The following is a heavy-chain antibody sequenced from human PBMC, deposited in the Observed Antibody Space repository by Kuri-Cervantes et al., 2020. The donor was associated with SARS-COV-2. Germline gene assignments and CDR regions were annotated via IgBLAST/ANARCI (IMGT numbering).Heavy chain of an antibody. Sequence: ASVKVSCKASGYTFTGYYMHWVRQAPGQGLEWMGWINPNSGGTNYAQMFQGRVTMTRDTSISTAYMELSRLRSEDTAVYYCARTGKLSRPSSQVVPAGSDWYFDLWGRGTLVTVYS. D-gene: IGHD2-2*01. CDR2: INPNSGGT. CDR3: ARTGKLSRPSSQVVPAGSDWYFDL. J-gene: IGHJ2*01. CDR1: GYTFTGYY. V-gene: IGHV1-2*02.